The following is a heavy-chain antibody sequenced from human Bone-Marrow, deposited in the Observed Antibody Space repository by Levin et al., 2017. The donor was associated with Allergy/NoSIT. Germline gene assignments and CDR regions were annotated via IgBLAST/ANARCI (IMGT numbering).Heavy chain of an antibody. CDR2: ISYDGTSK. CDR1: GFTFRSYA. CDR3: ARTPDYRSGYYFDY. J-gene: IGHJ4*02. V-gene: IGHV3-30-3*01. D-gene: IGHD3-22*01. Sequence: GGSLRLSCAASGFTFRSYALHWVRQAPGKGLEWVAVISYDGTSKDYADSMKGRFTISRDNSKNTLNLQMNSLRGEDTAIYYCARTPDYRSGYYFDYWGPGTLVTVSS.